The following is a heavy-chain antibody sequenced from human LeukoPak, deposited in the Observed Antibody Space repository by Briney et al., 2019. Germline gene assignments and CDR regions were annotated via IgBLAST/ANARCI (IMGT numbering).Heavy chain of an antibody. CDR2: ISGSGGST. J-gene: IGHJ6*03. CDR1: GFTFNVYA. V-gene: IGHV3-23*01. Sequence: GGSLRLSCAGSGFTFNVYALSWVRQAPGKGLEWVSGISGSGGSTYYADSVKGRFTISRDNSKDTLYLQMNSLRAEDTAVYFCAKNPRGRMDYYYMDVWGEGTMVTVSS. D-gene: IGHD2-15*01. CDR3: AKNPRGRMDYYYMDV.